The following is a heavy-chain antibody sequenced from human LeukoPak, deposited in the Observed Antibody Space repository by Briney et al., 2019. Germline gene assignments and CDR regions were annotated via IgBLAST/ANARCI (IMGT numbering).Heavy chain of an antibody. D-gene: IGHD2-2*01. V-gene: IGHV3-48*01. CDR2: ISTSSSAI. J-gene: IGHJ4*02. CDR3: ARAYCSSTSCFE. Sequence: GGSLRLSCAASGFIFGSYSMNWVRQAPGKGLEWVSSISTSSSAIYYADSVKGRFTISRDNAKNSLFLQMDSLRAENTAVYYCARAYCSSTSCFEWGQGTLVTVSS. CDR1: GFIFGSYS.